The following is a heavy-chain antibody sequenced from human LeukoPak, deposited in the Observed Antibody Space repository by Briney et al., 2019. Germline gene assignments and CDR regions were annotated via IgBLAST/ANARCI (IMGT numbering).Heavy chain of an antibody. J-gene: IGHJ4*02. CDR3: AKPIVTKNYFDS. V-gene: IGHV3-30-3*02. D-gene: IGHD1-1*01. CDR1: GFTFSSYA. CDR2: ISYDGSNK. Sequence: PGRSLRLSCAASGFTFSSYAMHWVRQAPGKGLEWVAVISYDGSNKYYADSVKGRFTISRDNSKNTLYLQMNSLRAEDTAVYYCAKPIVTKNYFDSWGQGTLVTVSS.